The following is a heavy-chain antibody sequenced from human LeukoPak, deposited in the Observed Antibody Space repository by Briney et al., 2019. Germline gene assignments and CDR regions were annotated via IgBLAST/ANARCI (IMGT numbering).Heavy chain of an antibody. CDR3: STGYSTGWYVF. Sequence: GGSLRLSCAASGFTFTNAWVIWVRQAPGKGLEWVGRIKSKSDGGTADYGTPVKGRFTISRDDSKDILYLQMNSLKIEDTAEYFCSTGYSTGWYVFWGQGTMVTVSS. V-gene: IGHV3-15*01. D-gene: IGHD2-8*02. J-gene: IGHJ5*01. CDR2: IKSKSDGGTA. CDR1: GFTFTNAW.